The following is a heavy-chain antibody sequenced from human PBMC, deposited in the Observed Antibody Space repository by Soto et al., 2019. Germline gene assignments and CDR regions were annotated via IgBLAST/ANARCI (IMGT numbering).Heavy chain of an antibody. D-gene: IGHD2-15*01. V-gene: IGHV4-31*03. Sequence: QVQLQESGPGLVKPSQTLSLTYTVSGGSISSGGYYWSWIRQHPGKGLEWIGYIYYSGSTYYNPSLKSRVTISVDTSKNQFSLKLSSVTAADTAVYYCARDLNCSGGSCYSGTFDYWGQGTLVTVSS. CDR2: IYYSGST. CDR3: ARDLNCSGGSCYSGTFDY. CDR1: GGSISSGGYY. J-gene: IGHJ4*02.